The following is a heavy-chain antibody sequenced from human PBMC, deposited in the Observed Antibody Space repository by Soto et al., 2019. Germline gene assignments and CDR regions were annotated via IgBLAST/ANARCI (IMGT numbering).Heavy chain of an antibody. V-gene: IGHV2-5*02. J-gene: IGHJ5*02. CDR1: GFSLSTSGVG. CDR2: IYWDDDK. Sequence: SGPTLVKPTQTLTLTCTFSGFSLSTSGVGVGWIRQPPGKALEWLALIYWDDDKRYSPSLKSRLTITKDTSKNQVVLTMTNMDPVDTATYYCAHRPRMVYANTNWFDPWGQGTLVTVSS. D-gene: IGHD2-8*01. CDR3: AHRPRMVYANTNWFDP.